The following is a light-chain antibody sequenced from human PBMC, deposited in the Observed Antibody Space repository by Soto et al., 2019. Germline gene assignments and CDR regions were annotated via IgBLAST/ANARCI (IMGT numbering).Light chain of an antibody. Sequence: IQMLRSPSALYASVRARVPLLCRASQSISSWLAWHQQKPGKAPKLLIYDASNLGSGVPSKFSGSGFGTEFTLTISSLQPDDFATYYCQQYNSYAFGQGTKVDIK. CDR1: QSISSW. J-gene: IGKJ1*01. CDR2: DAS. CDR3: QQYNSYA. V-gene: IGKV1-5*02.